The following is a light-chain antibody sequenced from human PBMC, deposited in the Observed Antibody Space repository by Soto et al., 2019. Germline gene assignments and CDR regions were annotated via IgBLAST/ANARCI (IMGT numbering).Light chain of an antibody. CDR1: QSVSSY. CDR3: QQRSNWPLT. CDR2: DAS. J-gene: IGKJ4*01. Sequence: EIVLTQSPATLSLSPGERATLSCRASQSVSSYLAWYQQKPGQAPRLLIYDASNRTTGIPARFSGSGSETDLTLTISSLEPEDFAVYYCQQRSNWPLTFGGGTKVEIK. V-gene: IGKV3-11*01.